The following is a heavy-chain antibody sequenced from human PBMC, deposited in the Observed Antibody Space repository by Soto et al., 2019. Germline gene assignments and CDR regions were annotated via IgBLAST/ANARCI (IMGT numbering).Heavy chain of an antibody. D-gene: IGHD2-8*02. CDR1: GGSFSGSY. CDR2: INQSGST. CDR3: ARDKITGLFDY. J-gene: IGHJ4*02. V-gene: IGHV4-34*01. Sequence: QVQLQQWGAGLLKPSETLSLTCAVYGGSFSGSYWTWIRQPPGTGLEWIGEINQSGSTNYNPSLKSRVTISVDTSLNQFSLKLTCVTAADTAVYYCARDKITGLFDYWGQGTRVTVSS.